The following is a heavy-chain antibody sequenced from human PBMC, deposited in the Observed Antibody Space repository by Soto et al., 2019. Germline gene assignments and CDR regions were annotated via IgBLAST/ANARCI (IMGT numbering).Heavy chain of an antibody. CDR2: ISGSGGST. J-gene: IGHJ4*02. Sequence: GGSLRLSCAASGFTFSSYAMSWVRQAPGKGLEWVSAISGSGGSTYYADSVKGRFTISRDNSKNTLYLQMNSLRAEDTAVYYCAKGGSGLLWFGELLSPFDHWGQGTLVTVSS. V-gene: IGHV3-23*01. D-gene: IGHD3-10*01. CDR3: AKGGSGLLWFGELLSPFDH. CDR1: GFTFSSYA.